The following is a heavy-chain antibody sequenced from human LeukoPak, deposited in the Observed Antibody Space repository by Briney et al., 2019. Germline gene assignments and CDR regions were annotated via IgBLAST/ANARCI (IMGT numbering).Heavy chain of an antibody. D-gene: IGHD3-9*01. V-gene: IGHV4-34*01. CDR2: INHSGST. Sequence: PSETLSLTCAVSGGSFSGYYWSWIRQPPGKGLEWIGEINHSGSTNYNPSLKSRVTISVDTSKNQFSLKLSSVTAADTAVYYCARGSTVLRYFDWLLPFDYWGQGTLVTVSS. CDR1: GGSFSGYY. CDR3: ARGSTVLRYFDWLLPFDY. J-gene: IGHJ4*02.